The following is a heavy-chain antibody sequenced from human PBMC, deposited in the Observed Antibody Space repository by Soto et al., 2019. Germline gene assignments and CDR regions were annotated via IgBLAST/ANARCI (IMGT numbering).Heavy chain of an antibody. CDR3: AHKGYGDYPLDY. Sequence: QITLKESGPTLVKPTQTLTLTCTFSGFSLSTSGVGVGWIRQPPGKALEWLAVIYWDDTKHYNPSLKSRLSITQDTSKNQVVLTMTNMDPVDTATYYCAHKGYGDYPLDYWGQGTLVTVSS. V-gene: IGHV2-5*02. D-gene: IGHD4-17*01. CDR1: GFSLSTSGVG. CDR2: IYWDDTK. J-gene: IGHJ4*02.